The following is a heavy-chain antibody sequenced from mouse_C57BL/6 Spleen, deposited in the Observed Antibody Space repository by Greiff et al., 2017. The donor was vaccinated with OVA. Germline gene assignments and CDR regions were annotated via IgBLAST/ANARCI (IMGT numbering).Heavy chain of an antibody. Sequence: EVQLQQSGAELVKPGASVKLSCTASGFNIKDYYMHWVKQRTEQGLEWIGRIDPEDGETKYAPNFQGKATITADTSSNTAYLQLSSLTSEDTAVYYCAYYYGSRRGFAYWGQGTLVTVSA. D-gene: IGHD1-1*01. CDR3: AYYYGSRRGFAY. CDR1: GFNIKDYY. CDR2: IDPEDGET. V-gene: IGHV14-2*01. J-gene: IGHJ3*01.